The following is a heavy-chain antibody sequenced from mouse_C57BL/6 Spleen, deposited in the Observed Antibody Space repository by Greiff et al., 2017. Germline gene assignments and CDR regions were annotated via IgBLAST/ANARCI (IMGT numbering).Heavy chain of an antibody. CDR3: TRGNYYGSSYDAMDY. CDR1: GYTFTDYE. CDR2: IDPDTGGT. D-gene: IGHD1-1*01. V-gene: IGHV1-15*01. Sequence: QVQLQQSGAELVRPGASVTLSCKASGYTFTDYEMHWVKQTPVPGLEWICAIDPDTGGTAYNQKFKGKAILTADKSSSTAYMELRSLTSEDSAVYYCTRGNYYGSSYDAMDYWGQGTSVTVSS. J-gene: IGHJ4*01.